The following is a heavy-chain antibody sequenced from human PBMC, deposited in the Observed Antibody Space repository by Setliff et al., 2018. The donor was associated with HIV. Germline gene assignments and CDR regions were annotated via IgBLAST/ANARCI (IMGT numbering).Heavy chain of an antibody. CDR1: GYTFTSYD. CDR3: ARDGRLPSSYWYFDL. J-gene: IGHJ2*01. Sequence: ASVKVSCKASGYTFTSYDINWVRQATGQGLEWMGWMNPNSGNTGYAQKFQGRVTMTRNTSISTAYMELSSLRAEDTAVYYCARDGRLPSSYWYFDLWGRGTLVTVSS. D-gene: IGHD2-21*02. V-gene: IGHV1-8*02. CDR2: MNPNSGNT.